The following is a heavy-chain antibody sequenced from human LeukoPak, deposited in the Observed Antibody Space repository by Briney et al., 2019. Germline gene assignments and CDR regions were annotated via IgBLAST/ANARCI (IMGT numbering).Heavy chain of an antibody. CDR3: ARNGLIGFDY. CDR1: GFTFSKYW. J-gene: IGHJ4*02. D-gene: IGHD3-16*01. CDR2: IKEDGSEK. Sequence: GGSLRLSRADSGFTFSKYWMSWGRQAPGKGREWVARIKEDGSEKYYVDSVKGRFTISRDNTKNSMYLQMNSLRAEDTAVYYCARNGLIGFDYWGQGTLVTVSS. V-gene: IGHV3-7*04.